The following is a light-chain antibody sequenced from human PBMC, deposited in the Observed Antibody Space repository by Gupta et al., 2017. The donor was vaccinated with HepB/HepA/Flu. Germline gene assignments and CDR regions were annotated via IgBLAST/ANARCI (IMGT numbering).Light chain of an antibody. CDR3: CSYAGSSTDG. J-gene: IGLJ1*01. Sequence: QSALTQPASVSGSPGQSITISCTGTSSDVGSYNLVSWYQQHPGKAPKLRIYEVSKRPSGVSNRCSGSKSGNKASLTISGLQAEYEADDYCCSYAGSSTDGFGTGTKVTV. CDR1: SSDVGSYNL. CDR2: EVS. V-gene: IGLV2-23*02.